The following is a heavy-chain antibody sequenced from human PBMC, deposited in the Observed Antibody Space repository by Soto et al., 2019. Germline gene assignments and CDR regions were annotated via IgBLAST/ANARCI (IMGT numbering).Heavy chain of an antibody. Sequence: PGGSLRLSCAASGFTFSSYAMSWVRQAPGKGLEWVSTTTDTGGDTKYADSVRGRFTISRDNSKNTLYLQMNSLRAEDTAVYYCAKFVRLGWFDPWGQGTLVTVSS. D-gene: IGHD3-10*01. CDR2: TTDTGGDT. J-gene: IGHJ5*02. CDR3: AKFVRLGWFDP. V-gene: IGHV3-23*01. CDR1: GFTFSSYA.